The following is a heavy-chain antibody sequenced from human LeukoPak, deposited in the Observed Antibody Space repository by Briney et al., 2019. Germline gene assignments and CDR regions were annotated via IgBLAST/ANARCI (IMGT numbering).Heavy chain of an antibody. CDR3: AREDQPRGTFDS. CDR1: GFTFSNHW. J-gene: IGHJ4*02. Sequence: TGGSLRLSCAASGFTFSNHWMSWVRQAPGKGREWVANIKQDGSEKYYVDSVKGRFTISRDNAKSSLYLQMNSLRAEDTALYYCAREDQPRGTFDSWGQGNLVTVSS. V-gene: IGHV3-7*05. CDR2: IKQDGSEK. D-gene: IGHD2-15*01.